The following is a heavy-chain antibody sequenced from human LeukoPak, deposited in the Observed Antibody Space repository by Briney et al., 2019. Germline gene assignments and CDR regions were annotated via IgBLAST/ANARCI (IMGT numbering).Heavy chain of an antibody. CDR1: GFTFSSYA. V-gene: IGHV3-7*04. D-gene: IGHD3-10*01. CDR2: INQDGGEI. CDR3: VRAHHPGGWFDP. Sequence: PGGSLRLSCAASGFTFSSYAMSWVRQAPGKGLEWVASINQDGGEIHYVDSVKGRFTISRDNAKNSLYLQMNSLTAEVTAVHYCVRAHHPGGWFDPWGQGTLVTVSS. J-gene: IGHJ5*02.